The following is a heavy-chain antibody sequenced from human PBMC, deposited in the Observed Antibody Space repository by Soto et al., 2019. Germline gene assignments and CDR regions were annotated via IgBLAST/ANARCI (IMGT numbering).Heavy chain of an antibody. J-gene: IGHJ3*02. CDR1: GGTFSSYA. CDR2: IIPIFGTA. Sequence: QVQLVQSGAEVKKPGSSVKVSCKASGGTFSSYAISWVRQAPGQGLEWMGGIIPIFGTANYAQKFQGRVTIAADESTSTAYMELSSLRSEDTAVYYCARGTFNYYGSGCYGPRNAFDIWGQGTMVTVSS. V-gene: IGHV1-69*01. CDR3: ARGTFNYYGSGCYGPRNAFDI. D-gene: IGHD3-10*01.